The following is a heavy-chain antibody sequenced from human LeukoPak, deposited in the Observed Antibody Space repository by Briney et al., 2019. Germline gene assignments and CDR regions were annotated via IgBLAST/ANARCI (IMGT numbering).Heavy chain of an antibody. CDR1: GGSFSGYY. D-gene: IGHD2-2*01. Sequence: SETLSLTCAVYGGSFSGYYWSWIRQPPGKGLEWIGEINHSGSTNYNPSLKSRVTISVDTSKNQFSLKLSSVTAADTAVYYCARHSAALNYYYGMDVWGQGTTVTVSS. V-gene: IGHV4-34*01. J-gene: IGHJ6*02. CDR3: ARHSAALNYYYGMDV. CDR2: INHSGST.